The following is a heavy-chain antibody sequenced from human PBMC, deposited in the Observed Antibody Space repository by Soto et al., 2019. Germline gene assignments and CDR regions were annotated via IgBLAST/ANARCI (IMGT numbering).Heavy chain of an antibody. J-gene: IGHJ4*02. D-gene: IGHD5-12*01. CDR3: ARGWLRRGYFDY. V-gene: IGHV3-13*04. CDR1: GFTFRSND. Sequence: EVQLVESGGGLVEPGGSLRLSCAASGFTFRSNDMHWVRQAPGKGLEWVSGIGTAGDTYYPDSVRGRFTISRENAKNSFYLQMKSLRAGDTAVYYCARGWLRRGYFDYWGQGTLVTVSS. CDR2: IGTAGDT.